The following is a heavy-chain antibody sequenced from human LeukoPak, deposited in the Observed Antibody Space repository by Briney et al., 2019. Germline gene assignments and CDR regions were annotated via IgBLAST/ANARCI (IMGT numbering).Heavy chain of an antibody. CDR2: IWYDGSNK. Sequence: PGGSLRLSCAASGFTFSSYGMHWVRQAPGKGLEWVAVIWYDGSNKYYADSVKGRFTISRDNSKNTLYLQMNSLRAEDTAVYYCARGSGWYRPIDYWGQGTLVTVSS. CDR3: ARGSGWYRPIDY. J-gene: IGHJ4*02. D-gene: IGHD6-19*01. V-gene: IGHV3-33*01. CDR1: GFTFSSYG.